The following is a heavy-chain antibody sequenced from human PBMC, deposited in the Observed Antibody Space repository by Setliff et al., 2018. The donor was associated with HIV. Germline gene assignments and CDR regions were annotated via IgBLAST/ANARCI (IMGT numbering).Heavy chain of an antibody. CDR1: GFSLSSSGVV. Sequence: SGPTLVNPPQTLTLTCTVSGFSLSSSGVVVGWIRQPPGKALEWLALIYWDDDKRYSPSLKSRLTITKDTSKNQVVLTMTNMDPVDTATYYCAHILQDPPSHFYYYFYMDVWGKGTTVTV. CDR2: IYWDDDK. J-gene: IGHJ6*03. D-gene: IGHD3-3*02. V-gene: IGHV2-5*02. CDR3: AHILQDPPSHFYYYFYMDV.